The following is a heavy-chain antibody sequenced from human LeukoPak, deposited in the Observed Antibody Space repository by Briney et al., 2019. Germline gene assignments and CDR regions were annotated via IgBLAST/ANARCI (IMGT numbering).Heavy chain of an antibody. Sequence: GGSLRLSCAASGFTFSSYAMNWVRQAPGKGLEWVSGISSSGGSTYYADSVKGRFTISRDNSKNTLYLQMNSLRSEDTAVYYCVAEVIEVTMGDYWGQGTLVTVSS. CDR3: VAEVIEVTMGDY. V-gene: IGHV3-23*01. CDR1: GFTFSSYA. J-gene: IGHJ4*02. CDR2: ISSSGGST. D-gene: IGHD4-11*01.